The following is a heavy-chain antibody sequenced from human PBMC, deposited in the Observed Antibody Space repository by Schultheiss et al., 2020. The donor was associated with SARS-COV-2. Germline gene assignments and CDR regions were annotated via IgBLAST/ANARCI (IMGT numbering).Heavy chain of an antibody. Sequence: KISCKASGYTFTSYDINWVRQATGQGLEWMGGIIPIFGTANYAQKFQGRVTITADESTSTAYMELSSLRSEDTAVYYCARYYYDSSGYPYWGQGTLVTVSS. CDR2: IIPIFGTA. J-gene: IGHJ4*02. D-gene: IGHD3-22*01. V-gene: IGHV1-69*01. CDR3: ARYYYDSSGYPY. CDR1: GYTFTSYD.